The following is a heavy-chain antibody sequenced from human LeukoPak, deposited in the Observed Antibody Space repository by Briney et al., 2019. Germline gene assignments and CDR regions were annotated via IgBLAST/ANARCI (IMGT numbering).Heavy chain of an antibody. D-gene: IGHD6-13*01. V-gene: IGHV4-4*07. CDR2: IYTSGST. J-gene: IGHJ4*02. CDR1: GGSISSYY. CDR3: ARGSQQLVRGGFDY. Sequence: PSETLSLTCTVSGGSISSYYWSWIRQPAGKGLEWIGRIYTSGSTNYNPSLKSRVTMSVDTSKNQFSLKLSSVTAADTAVYYCARGSQQLVRGGFDYWGQGTLVTVSS.